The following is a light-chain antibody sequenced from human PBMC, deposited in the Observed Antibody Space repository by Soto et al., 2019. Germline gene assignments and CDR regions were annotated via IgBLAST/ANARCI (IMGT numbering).Light chain of an antibody. V-gene: IGKV3-11*01. CDR1: QSVSSY. Sequence: EIVLTQSPATLSLSPGERATLSCRASQSVSSYLAWYQQKPGQAPMLLIYVASNRTTGIPARLSGSGSGTAFTLTISSLEPEVFAVYYCQQRSNWLLTFGGRTKVEIK. CDR3: QQRSNWLLT. CDR2: VAS. J-gene: IGKJ4*01.